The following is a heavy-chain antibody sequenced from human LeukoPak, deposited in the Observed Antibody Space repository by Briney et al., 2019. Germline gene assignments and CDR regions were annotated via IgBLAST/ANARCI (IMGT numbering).Heavy chain of an antibody. D-gene: IGHD3-16*02. V-gene: IGHV1-8*01. CDR2: MNPNSGNT. CDR3: ARKNYDYVWGSYRQGYFDY. Sequence: ASVKVSCKASGYTFTSYDINWVRQATGQGLEWMGWMNPNSGNTGYAQKLQGRVTMTRNTSISTAYMELSSLRSEDTAVYHCARKNYDYVWGSYRQGYFDYWGQGTLVTVSS. J-gene: IGHJ4*02. CDR1: GYTFTSYD.